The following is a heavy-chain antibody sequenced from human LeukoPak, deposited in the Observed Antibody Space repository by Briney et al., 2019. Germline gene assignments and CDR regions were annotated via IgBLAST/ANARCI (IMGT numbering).Heavy chain of an antibody. V-gene: IGHV4-59*01. J-gene: IGHJ6*03. CDR3: ARVRWPTTGDKEVRGVFTGGLYVDV. CDR1: GASISSYY. Sequence: RPSETLSLTCTVSGASISSYYWSWIRQSPGKGLEWIGYIYYSGRTNYNPSLKSRVTISVDTSKNQFPLKLTSATAADTAVYYCARVRWPTTGDKEVRGVFTGGLYVDVWGKGTPVTISS. D-gene: IGHD3-10*01. CDR2: IYYSGRT.